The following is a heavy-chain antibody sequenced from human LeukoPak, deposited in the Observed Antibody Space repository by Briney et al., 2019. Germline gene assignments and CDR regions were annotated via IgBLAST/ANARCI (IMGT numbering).Heavy chain of an antibody. Sequence: PGGSLRLSCAASGFTFDDYAMHWVRQAPGKGLEWVSLISWDGGSTYHADSVKGRFTISRDNSKNSLYLQMNSLRAEDTALYYCAKEASSGYTYYFDYWGQGTLVTVSS. D-gene: IGHD3-22*01. V-gene: IGHV3-43D*03. CDR3: AKEASSGYTYYFDY. J-gene: IGHJ4*02. CDR2: ISWDGGST. CDR1: GFTFDDYA.